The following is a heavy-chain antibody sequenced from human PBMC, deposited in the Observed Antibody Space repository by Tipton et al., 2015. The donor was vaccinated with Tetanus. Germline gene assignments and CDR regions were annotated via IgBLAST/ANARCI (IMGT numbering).Heavy chain of an antibody. J-gene: IGHJ4*02. CDR1: GFTFRNYW. Sequence: SLRLSCAASGFTFRNYWMHWLRQAPGKGLEWVALVAYDGNNKYYADSVKGRFTISRDNSKDTLYLQMNSLRPEDTAVYYCARDGFYYGSGSYYRAFWGQGTLVTVSP. D-gene: IGHD3-10*01. CDR3: ARDGFYYGSGSYYRAF. CDR2: VAYDGNNK. V-gene: IGHV3-30-3*01.